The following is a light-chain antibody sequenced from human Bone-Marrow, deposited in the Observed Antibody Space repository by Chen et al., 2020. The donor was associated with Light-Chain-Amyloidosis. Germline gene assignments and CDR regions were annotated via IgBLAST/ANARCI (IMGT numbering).Light chain of an antibody. Sequence: QSALTQPASVSGSPGQSITISRTGTSSDVGSDNLVSWYQHHPDKAPKLLIYEVTRRPSGVSNRFSGSKSDNTASLTISGLQAEDEADYYCCSYAGSTTYWVFGGGTKLTVL. V-gene: IGLV2-23*02. CDR1: SSDVGSDNL. J-gene: IGLJ3*02. CDR2: EVT. CDR3: CSYAGSTTYWV.